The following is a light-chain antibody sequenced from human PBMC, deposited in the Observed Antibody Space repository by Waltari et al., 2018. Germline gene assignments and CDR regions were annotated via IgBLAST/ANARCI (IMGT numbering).Light chain of an antibody. CDR2: EVN. Sequence: QSALTQPASLSASPGQSITIPCSGTSSDVGAFNLVPWYQVNSGEAPNIIIYEVNKRPSGVSDRFSGSKSGNTASLTISGLQAVDEADYYCCSYTTSEILVFGGGTKMTVL. V-gene: IGLV2-23*02. CDR3: CSYTTSEILV. CDR1: SSDVGAFNL. J-gene: IGLJ2*01.